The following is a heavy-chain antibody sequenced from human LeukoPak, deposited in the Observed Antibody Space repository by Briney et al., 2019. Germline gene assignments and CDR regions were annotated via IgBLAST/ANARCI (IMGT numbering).Heavy chain of an antibody. D-gene: IGHD5-18*01. CDR1: GYSFTSYW. J-gene: IGHJ4*02. V-gene: IGHV5-51*01. CDR2: IYPGDSDT. CDR3: ARTSRGYSYGRNFDY. Sequence: GESLKISCKGSGYSFTSYWIGWVRQTPGKGLEWMGIIYPGDSDTRYSPSFQGQVTISADKSISTAYLQWSSLKASDTAMYYCARTSRGYSYGRNFDYWGQGTLVTVSS.